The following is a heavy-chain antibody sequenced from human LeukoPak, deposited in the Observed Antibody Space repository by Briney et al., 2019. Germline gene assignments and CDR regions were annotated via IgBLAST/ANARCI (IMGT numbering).Heavy chain of an antibody. J-gene: IGHJ1*01. D-gene: IGHD6-19*01. Sequence: GGSLRLSCAVSGFTLSTYSMSWVRQAPGKGLEWVSSISGSRSDIYYADSVKGRFTISSDNAKNSLYLQMNSLRAEDTAVYYCARGPGIAVAPLQHWGQGTLVTVSS. V-gene: IGHV3-21*01. CDR2: ISGSRSDI. CDR3: ARGPGIAVAPLQH. CDR1: GFTLSTYS.